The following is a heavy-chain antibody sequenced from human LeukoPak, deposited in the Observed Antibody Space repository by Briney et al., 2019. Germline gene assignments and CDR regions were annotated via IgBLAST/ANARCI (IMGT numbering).Heavy chain of an antibody. CDR1: GFTFSSYD. CDR2: ISLSTNGK. CDR3: AKALTRWAFDI. J-gene: IGHJ3*02. D-gene: IGHD3-16*01. V-gene: IGHV3-23*01. Sequence: GGSLRLSCAASGFTFSSYDMSWVRQAPGKGLKWVSSISLSTNGKTYADSVKGRFTISTDNAKNTLYLQMDSLRAEDTAIYYCAKALTRWAFDIWGQGTMVTVSS.